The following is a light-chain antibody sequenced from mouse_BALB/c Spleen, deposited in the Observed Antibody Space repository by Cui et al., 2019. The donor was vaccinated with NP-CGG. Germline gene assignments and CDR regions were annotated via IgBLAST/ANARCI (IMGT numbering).Light chain of an antibody. CDR3: ALWYSNHWV. V-gene: IGLV1*01. CDR2: GTN. Sequence: AVVTQESALTTSPGEPVTPTCRSTTGAVTTSNYANWVQEKPDHLFTGLIGGTNNRAPGVPARFSGSLIGDKAALTITGAQTEDEAIYFCALWYSNHWVFGGGTKLTVL. J-gene: IGLJ1*01. CDR1: TGAVTTSNY.